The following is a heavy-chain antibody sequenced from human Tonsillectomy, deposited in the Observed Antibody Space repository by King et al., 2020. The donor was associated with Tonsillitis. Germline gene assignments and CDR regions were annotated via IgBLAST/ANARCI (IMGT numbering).Heavy chain of an antibody. CDR2: IWYDGSNK. CDR1: GFTFSSYG. D-gene: IGHD1-26*01. J-gene: IGHJ4*02. V-gene: IGHV3-33*01. Sequence: EQLVQSGGGVVQPGRSLRLSCAASGFTFSSYGMHWVRQAPGKGLEWGAVIWYDGSNKYYADSVKGRFTISRDNSKNTLYLQMNSLRAEDTAVYYCARDHPRGVGATFGLDYWGQGTLVTVSS. CDR3: ARDHPRGVGATFGLDY.